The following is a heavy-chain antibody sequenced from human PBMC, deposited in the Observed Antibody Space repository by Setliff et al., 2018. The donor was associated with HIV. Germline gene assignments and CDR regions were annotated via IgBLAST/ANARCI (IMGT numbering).Heavy chain of an antibody. J-gene: IGHJ4*02. CDR3: ARNPGGRIPLDH. CDR2: IDHSGGT. Sequence: PSETLSLTCSVSGGSISGGGYYWSWIRQRPGKGLEWIGEIDHSGGTKYNPSLTGRVTMSVDKSKNQFSLNLNSVAAADTAVYYCARNPGGRIPLDHWGQGTLVTVSS. D-gene: IGHD3-16*01. V-gene: IGHV4-30-2*01. CDR1: GGSISGGGYY.